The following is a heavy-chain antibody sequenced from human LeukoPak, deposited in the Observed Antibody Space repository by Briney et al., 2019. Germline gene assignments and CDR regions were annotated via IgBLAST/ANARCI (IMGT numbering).Heavy chain of an antibody. CDR3: ARHVTGYCSGGTCPYYFDY. D-gene: IGHD2-15*01. CDR1: GGSISSYY. J-gene: IGHJ4*02. V-gene: IGHV4-59*08. Sequence: SETLSLTCTVSGGSISSYYWSWSRQPPGKGLEWIGYIYYSGSTNYNPSLKSRVTISVDTSKNQFSLRLSSVTAADTAVYYCARHVTGYCSGGTCPYYFDYWGQGTLVTVSS. CDR2: IYYSGST.